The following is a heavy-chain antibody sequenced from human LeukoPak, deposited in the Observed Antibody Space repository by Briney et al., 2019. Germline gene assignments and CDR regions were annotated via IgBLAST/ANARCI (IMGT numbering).Heavy chain of an antibody. D-gene: IGHD3-10*01. Sequence: SETLSLTCTVSGGSISSSSYYWGWIRQPPGKGLEWIGSIYYSGSTYYNPSLKSRVTISVDTSKNQFSLKLSSVTAADTAVYYCASMVRGVIYPSYNWFDPWGQGTLVTVSS. V-gene: IGHV4-39*07. J-gene: IGHJ5*02. CDR2: IYYSGST. CDR1: GGSISSSSYY. CDR3: ASMVRGVIYPSYNWFDP.